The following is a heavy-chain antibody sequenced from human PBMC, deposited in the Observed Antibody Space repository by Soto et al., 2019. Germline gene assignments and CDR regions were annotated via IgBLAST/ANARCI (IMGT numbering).Heavy chain of an antibody. CDR2: IYYSGST. CDR1: GGSISSGDYY. J-gene: IGHJ4*02. CDR3: AREPSYYDSSGYYKAGFDY. D-gene: IGHD3-22*01. Sequence: PSETLSLTCTVSGGSISSGDYYWSWIRQPPGKGLEWIGYIYYSGSTYYNPSLKSRVTISVDTSKNQFSLKLSSVTAADTAVYYCAREPSYYDSSGYYKAGFDYWGQGTLVTVSS. V-gene: IGHV4-30-4*01.